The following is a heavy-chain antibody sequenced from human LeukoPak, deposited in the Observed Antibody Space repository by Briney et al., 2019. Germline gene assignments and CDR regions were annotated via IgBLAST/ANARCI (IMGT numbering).Heavy chain of an antibody. CDR2: IYSGGST. Sequence: GGSLTLSCPASGFTVSSNYMSWVRQAPGKGLEWVSVIYSGGSTYYADSVKGRFTISRDNSKNTLYLQMNSLRAEDTAVYYCARAAAGPSGVDYWGQGTLVTVSS. J-gene: IGHJ4*02. CDR3: ARAAAGPSGVDY. CDR1: GFTVSSNY. V-gene: IGHV3-53*01. D-gene: IGHD6-13*01.